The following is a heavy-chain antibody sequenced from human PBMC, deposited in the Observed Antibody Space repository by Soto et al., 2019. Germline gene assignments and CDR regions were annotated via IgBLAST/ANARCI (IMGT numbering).Heavy chain of an antibody. D-gene: IGHD2-15*01. CDR3: ARGIATGQLDP. J-gene: IGHJ5*02. V-gene: IGHV1-3*01. Sequence: QVQLVQSGAEVKKPGASVKISCKASGYTFTRYTMNWVRQAPGQRLEWMGWINPDNGNTKSSQKFQDRVIITRDTSASTTYMDLGSLRSEDTAVYYCARGIATGQLDPRGHGTLVTVSS. CDR1: GYTFTRYT. CDR2: INPDNGNT.